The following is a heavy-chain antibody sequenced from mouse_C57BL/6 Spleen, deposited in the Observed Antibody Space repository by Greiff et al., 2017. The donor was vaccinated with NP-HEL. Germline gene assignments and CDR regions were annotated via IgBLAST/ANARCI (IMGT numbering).Heavy chain of an antibody. CDR2: INPGSGGT. CDR1: GYAFTNYL. V-gene: IGHV1-54*01. Sequence: QVQLQQSGAELVRPGTSVKVSCKASGYAFTNYLIEWVKQRPGQGLEWIGVINPGSGGTNYNEKFKGKATLTADKSSSTAYMQLSSLTSEDSAVYFCAKGGYDYEGGYAMDYWGQGTSVTVSS. CDR3: AKGGYDYEGGYAMDY. D-gene: IGHD2-4*01. J-gene: IGHJ4*01.